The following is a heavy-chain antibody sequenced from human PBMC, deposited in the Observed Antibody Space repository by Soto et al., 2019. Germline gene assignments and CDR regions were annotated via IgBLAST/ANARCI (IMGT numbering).Heavy chain of an antibody. CDR1: GFTFSSYW. Sequence: EVQLVESGGGLVQPGGSLRLSCAASGFTFSSYWMHWVRQGPGEGLVWVSCIMSDGSGTTYADSVKGRFTISRDNAKNTLYLQMNSLRAEDTAVYHCARSRGSGGVEYNMDVWGQGTTVTVSS. J-gene: IGHJ6*02. V-gene: IGHV3-74*01. D-gene: IGHD3-16*01. CDR2: IMSDGSGT. CDR3: ARSRGSGGVEYNMDV.